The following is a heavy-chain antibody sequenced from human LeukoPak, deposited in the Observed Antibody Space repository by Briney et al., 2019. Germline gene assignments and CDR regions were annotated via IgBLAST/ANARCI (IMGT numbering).Heavy chain of an antibody. V-gene: IGHV4-59*01. CDR3: ARVSVVYYYMDV. J-gene: IGHJ6*03. CDR1: GGSISSYY. Sequence: SETLSLTCTVSGGSISSYYWSWIRQPPGKGLVCIGYMYYSGGTNYNPSLKSRVTISVDTSNNQFSLKLSSVTAADTAVYYCARVSVVYYYMDVWGKGTTVTVSS. CDR2: MYYSGGT. D-gene: IGHD4-23*01.